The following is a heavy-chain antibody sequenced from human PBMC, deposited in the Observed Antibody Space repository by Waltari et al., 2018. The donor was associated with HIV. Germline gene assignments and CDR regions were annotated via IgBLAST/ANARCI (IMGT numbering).Heavy chain of an antibody. J-gene: IGHJ4*02. D-gene: IGHD2-21*02. CDR1: GFPFTNAW. Sequence: EVQLVESGGGLVKPGGSLRLSCEASGFPFTNAWMSWVRQAPGKGLEWVGRVKSETDGWTTDYAAPVKGRFTISRDDSKNTLYLQMNSLKTEDTAVYYCTTGDIVVVTDYWGQGTLVTVSS. CDR3: TTGDIVVVTDY. CDR2: VKSETDGWTT. V-gene: IGHV3-15*01.